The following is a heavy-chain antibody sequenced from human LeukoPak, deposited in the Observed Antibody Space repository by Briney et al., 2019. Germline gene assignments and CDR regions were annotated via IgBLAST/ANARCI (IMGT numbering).Heavy chain of an antibody. D-gene: IGHD6-13*01. J-gene: IGHJ5*02. CDR1: GYTFTSYY. Sequence: ASVKVSCKASGYTFTSYYIHWVRQAPGQGLEWMGWINPNSGGTNYAQKFQGRVTMTRDTSISTAYMELSRLRSDDTAVYYCARARATSYSSSWYCFDPWGQGTLVTVSS. CDR2: INPNSGGT. CDR3: ARARATSYSSSWYCFDP. V-gene: IGHV1-2*02.